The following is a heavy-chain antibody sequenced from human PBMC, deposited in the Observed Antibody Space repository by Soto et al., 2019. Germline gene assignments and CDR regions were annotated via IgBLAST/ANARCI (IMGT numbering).Heavy chain of an antibody. D-gene: IGHD3-9*01. CDR3: ARVGYYDILTGYGPLLGYGMDV. J-gene: IGHJ6*02. Sequence: GGSLRLSCAASGFTFSSYDMHWVRQVTGKGLEWVSAIGTAGDTYYPGSVKGRFTISRENAKNSLYLQMNSLRAEDTAVYYCARVGYYDILTGYGPLLGYGMDVWGQGTTVTVSS. V-gene: IGHV3-13*01. CDR2: IGTAGDT. CDR1: GFTFSSYD.